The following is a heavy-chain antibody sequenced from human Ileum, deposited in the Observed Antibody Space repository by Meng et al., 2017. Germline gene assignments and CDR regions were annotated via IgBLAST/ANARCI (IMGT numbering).Heavy chain of an antibody. CDR3: ARARQWATIMTSFDV. Sequence: GESLKISCAASGFTFTNFRIHWVRQTPGKGLECVAVISNDGSTEYHADSVRGRFTVSRDNSKNTVYLQMNSLRPEATAFYHCARARQWATIMTSFDVWGQGTLVTVSS. V-gene: IGHV3-30*03. CDR1: GFTFTNFR. J-gene: IGHJ3*01. D-gene: IGHD5-24*01. CDR2: ISNDGSTE.